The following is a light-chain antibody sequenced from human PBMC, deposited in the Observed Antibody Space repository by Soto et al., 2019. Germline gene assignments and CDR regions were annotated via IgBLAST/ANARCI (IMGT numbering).Light chain of an antibody. CDR2: AAS. Sequence: EIVLTQSPATLSLSPGERATLSCRASQSVSSYLAWYQQKPGQAPRLLIYAASSRATGTPDRFSGGGSGTDFTLTISRLEPEDFAVYYCQQCGSSPWTFGRGTKVDIK. J-gene: IGKJ1*01. CDR1: QSVSSY. CDR3: QQCGSSPWT. V-gene: IGKV3-20*01.